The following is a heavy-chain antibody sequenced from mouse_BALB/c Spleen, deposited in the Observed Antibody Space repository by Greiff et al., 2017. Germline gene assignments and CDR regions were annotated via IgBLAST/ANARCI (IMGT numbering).Heavy chain of an antibody. CDR2: IYPSDSYT. CDR3: TAYGTSFAY. D-gene: IGHD1-1*01. CDR1: GYTFTSSW. Sequence: QVQLQQPGAELVRPGASVKLSCKASGYTFTSSWINWVKQRPGQGLEWIGNIYPSDSYTNYNQKFKDKATLTVDKSSSTAYMQLSSPTSEDSAVYYCTAYGTSFAYWGQGTLVTVSA. V-gene: IGHV1-69*02. J-gene: IGHJ3*01.